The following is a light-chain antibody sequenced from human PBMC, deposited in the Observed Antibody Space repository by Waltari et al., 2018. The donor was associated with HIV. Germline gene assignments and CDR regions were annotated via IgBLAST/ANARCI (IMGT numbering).Light chain of an antibody. CDR3: QQLDSYTQIT. J-gene: IGKJ4*01. CDR2: AAS. V-gene: IGKV1-9*01. CDR1: QAISSY. Sequence: DIQLTQSPSFLSASVGDRVTITCRASQAISSYLAWNQQKPGKAPKLLIYAASTVQSGVPSRFSGSGSGTEFTLTIGSLQPEDFATYYCQQLDSYTQITFGGGTKVEIK.